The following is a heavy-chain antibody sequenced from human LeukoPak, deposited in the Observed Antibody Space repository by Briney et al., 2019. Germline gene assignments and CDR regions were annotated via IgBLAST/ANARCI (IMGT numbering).Heavy chain of an antibody. J-gene: IGHJ6*02. V-gene: IGHV3-20*01. D-gene: IGHD2-2*01. CDR2: INWSGGST. CDR3: ARDYCSSTSCRLPNYGMDV. CDR1: GFTFDDYG. Sequence: GGSLRLSCAASGFTFDDYGMSWVRQAPGKGLEWVSGINWSGGSTGYADSVKGRFTISRDNAKNSLYLQMNSLRAEDTALYHCARDYCSSTSCRLPNYGMDVWGQGTTVTVSS.